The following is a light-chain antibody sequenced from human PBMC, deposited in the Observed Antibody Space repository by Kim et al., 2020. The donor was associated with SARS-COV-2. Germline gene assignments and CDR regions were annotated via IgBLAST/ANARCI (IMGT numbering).Light chain of an antibody. Sequence: QSVLAQPPSASGAPGQMVTISCSGSNSNIGSNPVKWYQQVPGAAPRLLVFNIDQRASGVPDRFSASQSGTSASLAISGLQSEDEADYYCAAWDDSLNGFYVFGSGTKVTVL. J-gene: IGLJ1*01. V-gene: IGLV1-44*01. CDR1: NSNIGSNP. CDR3: AAWDDSLNGFYV. CDR2: NID.